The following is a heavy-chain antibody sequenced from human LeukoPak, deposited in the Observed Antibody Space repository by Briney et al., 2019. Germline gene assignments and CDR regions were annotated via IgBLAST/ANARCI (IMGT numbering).Heavy chain of an antibody. CDR2: IIPMIGTA. CDR1: GGIFSNQA. CDR3: AKGATVGKEALDI. V-gene: IGHV1-69*04. D-gene: IGHD1-14*01. J-gene: IGHJ3*02. Sequence: ASVKVSCKASGGIFSNQAITWVRQAPGQGLEWMGRIIPMIGTAKSAQRFQGRVTFTADTSTNTAYMELSSLTSEDTAFYYCAKGATVGKEALDIWARGHWSPSLQ.